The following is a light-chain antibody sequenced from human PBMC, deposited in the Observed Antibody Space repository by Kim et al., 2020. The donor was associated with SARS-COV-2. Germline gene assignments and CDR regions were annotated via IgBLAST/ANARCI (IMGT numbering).Light chain of an antibody. J-gene: IGLJ2*01. Sequence: ELTQPPSASGTPGQRVTISCSGSSSNIGGSAVSWYQQFPGAAPKLLIYSNDQRPSGVPDRFSGSSSGNTASLTITGTQAGDEADYYCNSRDSNDNVVFGGGTQLTVL. CDR1: SSNIGGSA. V-gene: IGLV1-44*01. CDR3: NSRDSNDNVV. CDR2: SND.